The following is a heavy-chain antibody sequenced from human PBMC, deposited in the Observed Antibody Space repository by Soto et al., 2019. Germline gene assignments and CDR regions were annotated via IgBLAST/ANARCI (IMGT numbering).Heavy chain of an antibody. CDR2: IIPIFGTA. Sequence: SVKVYCKSSDYTFTIHAISWVRQAPGQGLEWMGGIIPIFGTANYAQKFQGRVTITADESTSTAYMELSSLRSEDTAVYYCARDLGRTSLGMDVWGQGTTVTVSS. J-gene: IGHJ6*02. V-gene: IGHV1-69*13. CDR3: ARDLGRTSLGMDV. CDR1: DYTFTIHA.